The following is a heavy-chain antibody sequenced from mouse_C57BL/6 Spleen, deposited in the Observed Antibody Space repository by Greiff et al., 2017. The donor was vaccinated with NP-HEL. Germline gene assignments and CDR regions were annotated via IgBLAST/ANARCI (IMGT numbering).Heavy chain of an antibody. CDR3: AGGNYGYFDY. Sequence: QVQLQQPGAELVKPGASVKVSCKASGYTFTSYWMHWVKQRPGQGLEWIGRINPSDSDTNYNQKFKGKATLTVAKSSSTADMQLRSLTSEDSAVYYCAGGNYGYFDYWGQGTTLTVSS. V-gene: IGHV1-74*01. D-gene: IGHD2-1*01. CDR2: INPSDSDT. J-gene: IGHJ2*01. CDR1: GYTFTSYW.